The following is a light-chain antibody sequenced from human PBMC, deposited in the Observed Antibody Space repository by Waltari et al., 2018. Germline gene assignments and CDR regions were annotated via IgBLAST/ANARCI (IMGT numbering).Light chain of an antibody. J-gene: IGLJ3*02. CDR2: RND. V-gene: IGLV1-47*01. CDR1: YSNVGNNV. Sequence: QSILTQPPSASGTPGQRVTISCSGTYSNVGNNVVNWYQQLPGTVPKLLIYRNDQRPSGVPDRFAGSKSGTAASLAMSGLRSEDDAHYFCASWDDSPSGRWVFGGGTKVTVL. CDR3: ASWDDSPSGRWV.